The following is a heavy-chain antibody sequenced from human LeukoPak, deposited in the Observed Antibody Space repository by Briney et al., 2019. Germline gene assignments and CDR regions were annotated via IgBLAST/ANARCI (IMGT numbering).Heavy chain of an antibody. CDR3: TGNYYGSGSYADFDY. V-gene: IGHV3-73*01. CDR2: IRSTANGYAT. D-gene: IGHD3-10*01. J-gene: IGHJ4*02. Sequence: GGSLRLSCAASGFTFSGSALHWVRQASGKELEWVGRIRSTANGYATAYAASVKGRFTISRDDSKNTAYLQMDSLKTEDTAGYYCTGNYYGSGSYADFDYWGQGTLVTVSS. CDR1: GFTFSGSA.